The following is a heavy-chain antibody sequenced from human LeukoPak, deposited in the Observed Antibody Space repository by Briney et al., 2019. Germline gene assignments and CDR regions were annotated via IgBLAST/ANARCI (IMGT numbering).Heavy chain of an antibody. D-gene: IGHD3-22*01. J-gene: IGHJ2*01. CDR1: GFTFSDYY. CDR3: AKDVDYYDSSGYYLYWYFDL. V-gene: IGHV3-11*01. Sequence: PGGSLRLSCAASGFTFSDYYMSWIRQASGKGLEWVSYISSTGVIWYADSVKGRFTISRDNAKNSLYLQMNSLRAEDTAVYYCAKDVDYYDSSGYYLYWYFDLWGRGTLVTVSS. CDR2: ISSTGVI.